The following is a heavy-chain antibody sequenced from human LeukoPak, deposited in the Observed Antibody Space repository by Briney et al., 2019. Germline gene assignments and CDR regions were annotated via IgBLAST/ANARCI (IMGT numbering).Heavy chain of an antibody. D-gene: IGHD6-19*01. V-gene: IGHV3-30*04. CDR3: AREDQWLAFDY. CDR2: ISYDGSNK. J-gene: IGHJ4*02. Sequence: GGSLRLSCAASGFTFSSYAMHWLRQAPGKGLEWVAVISYDGSNKYYADSVKGRFTISRDNSKNTLYLQMNSLRAEDTAVYYCAREDQWLAFDYWGQGTLVTVSS. CDR1: GFTFSSYA.